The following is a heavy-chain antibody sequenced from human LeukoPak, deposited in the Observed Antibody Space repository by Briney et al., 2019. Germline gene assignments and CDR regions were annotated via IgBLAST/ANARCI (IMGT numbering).Heavy chain of an antibody. CDR3: GRQGYTASHYFFDY. D-gene: IGHD2-2*02. V-gene: IGHV4-4*07. CDR1: SGSINSYY. CDR2: IYTTGAT. J-gene: IGHJ4*02. Sequence: SETLSLTCTVSSGSINSYYWGWVRQPPGKGLEWIGRIYTTGATQYNPSLKSRVTMSVDTSTNQFSLNLRSMTAADTAVYYCGRQGYTASHYFFDYWSQGGLVAVS.